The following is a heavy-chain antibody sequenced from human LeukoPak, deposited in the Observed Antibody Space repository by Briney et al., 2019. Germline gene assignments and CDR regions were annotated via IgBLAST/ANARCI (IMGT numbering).Heavy chain of an antibody. CDR1: GYTFTNYD. Sequence: GASVKVSCRASGYTFTNYDITWIRQAPGQGLEWMGYITPYNGNTNYAQKLQGRVTMTTDTSTSTVYMELRSLRSDDTAVYYCAREGIEWQWLVPPGGFDPWGQGTLVTVSS. CDR3: AREGIEWQWLVPPGGFDP. J-gene: IGHJ5*02. CDR2: ITPYNGNT. V-gene: IGHV1-18*01. D-gene: IGHD6-19*01.